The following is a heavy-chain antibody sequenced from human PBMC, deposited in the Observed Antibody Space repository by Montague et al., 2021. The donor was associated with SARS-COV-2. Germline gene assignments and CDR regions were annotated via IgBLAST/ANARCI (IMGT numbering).Heavy chain of an antibody. J-gene: IGHJ4*02. D-gene: IGHD5-18*01. CDR3: ARREYSYGWGD. V-gene: IGHV4-39*01. Sequence: SETLSLTCTVTGGPISGSSYYWGWIRQSPGKGLEWIASVDYSGNTXYSPSLKSRLTISVDTSKNQLSLKLNSVTAADTALYYCARREYSYGWGDWGQGTLVTVSS. CDR2: VDYSGNT. CDR1: GGPISGSSYY.